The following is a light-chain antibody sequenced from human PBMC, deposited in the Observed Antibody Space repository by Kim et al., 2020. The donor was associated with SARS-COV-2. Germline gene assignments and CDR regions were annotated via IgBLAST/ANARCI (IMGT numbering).Light chain of an antibody. CDR2: DAS. Sequence: SPGERATLSCRASQSVGNYLAWYQQKPGQAPRLLISDASNRAPGIPARFSVSGSGTDFTLTISSLEPEDFAVYYCQQRFNWPPLTFGGGTKVDIK. J-gene: IGKJ4*01. CDR1: QSVGNY. V-gene: IGKV3-11*01. CDR3: QQRFNWPPLT.